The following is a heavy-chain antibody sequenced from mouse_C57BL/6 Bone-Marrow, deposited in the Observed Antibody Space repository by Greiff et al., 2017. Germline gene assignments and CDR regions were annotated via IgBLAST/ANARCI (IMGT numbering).Heavy chain of an antibody. D-gene: IGHD1-1*01. CDR3: ARDLLEYYGYYLDY. V-gene: IGHV1-72*01. CDR2: IDPNSGGT. J-gene: IGHJ2*01. CDR1: GYTFTSYW. Sequence: QVQLQQPGAELVKPGASVKLSCKASGYTFTSYWMHWVKQRPGRGLEWIGRIDPNSGGTKYNEKFKSKATLTVDKPSSTAYMQLSSLTSENSAVDYGARDLLEYYGYYLDYWGQGTTLTVTS.